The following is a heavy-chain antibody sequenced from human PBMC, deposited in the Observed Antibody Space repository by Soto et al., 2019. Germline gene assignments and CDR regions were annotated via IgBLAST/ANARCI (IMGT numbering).Heavy chain of an antibody. CDR1: GFTFSSYG. CDR3: ASEYCSGGSCYYYGMDV. V-gene: IGHV3-33*01. J-gene: IGHJ6*02. Sequence: QVQLVESGGGVVQPGRSLRLSCAASGFTFSSYGMHWVRQAPGKGLEWVAVIWYDGSNKYYADSVKGRFTISRDNSKNPLYLQMNSLRAEDTAVYCWASEYCSGGSCYYYGMDVWGQGATVTVSS. CDR2: IWYDGSNK. D-gene: IGHD2-15*01.